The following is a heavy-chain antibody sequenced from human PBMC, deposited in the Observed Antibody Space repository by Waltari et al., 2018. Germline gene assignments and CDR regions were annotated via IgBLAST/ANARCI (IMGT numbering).Heavy chain of an antibody. V-gene: IGHV4-34*01. J-gene: IGHJ4*02. CDR3: ARAGRFYSSSSFSR. CDR1: GGSFSRYY. CDR2: INHSGST. D-gene: IGHD6-6*01. Sequence: QVQLQQWGAGLLKPSETLSLTCAVYGGSFSRYYWSWIRQPPGKGLEWIGEINHSGSTNYNPSLKSRVTISVDTSKNQFSLKLSSVTAADTAGYYCARAGRFYSSSSFSRWGQGTLVTVSS.